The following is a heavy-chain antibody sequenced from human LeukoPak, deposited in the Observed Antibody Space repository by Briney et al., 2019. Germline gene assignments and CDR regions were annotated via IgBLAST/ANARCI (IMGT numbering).Heavy chain of an antibody. J-gene: IGHJ4*02. CDR1: GGSISSGGYY. Sequence: PSETLSLTCTVSGGSISSGGYYWSWIRQHPGKGLEWIGYIYYSGSTYYNPSLKSRVTISVDTSKNQFSLKLSSVTAADTAVYYCARASYYGSVRFDYWGQGTLVTVSS. D-gene: IGHD3-10*01. CDR2: IYYSGST. V-gene: IGHV4-31*03. CDR3: ARASYYGSVRFDY.